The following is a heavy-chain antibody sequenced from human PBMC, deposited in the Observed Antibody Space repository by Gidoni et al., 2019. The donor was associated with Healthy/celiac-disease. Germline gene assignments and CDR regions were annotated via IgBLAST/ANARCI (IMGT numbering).Heavy chain of an antibody. J-gene: IGHJ3*02. Sequence: EVQLVESGGGLVQPGGSLRLSCAASGFTFSSYSMNWVRQAPGKGLEWVSYISSSSSTIYYADSVKGRFTISRDNAKNSLYLQMNSLRDEDTAVYYCARDQPAGPHRDAFDIWGQGTMVTVSS. CDR3: ARDQPAGPHRDAFDI. CDR2: ISSSSSTI. D-gene: IGHD6-19*01. CDR1: GFTFSSYS. V-gene: IGHV3-48*02.